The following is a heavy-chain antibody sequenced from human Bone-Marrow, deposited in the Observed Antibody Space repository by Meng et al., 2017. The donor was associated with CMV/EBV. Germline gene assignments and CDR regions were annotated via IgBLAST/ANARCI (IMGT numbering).Heavy chain of an antibody. D-gene: IGHD2-2*02. J-gene: IGHJ4*02. CDR2: ISRNSGSI. CDR3: AKDIGYCSSTSCYTGID. CDR1: GFTFDDYA. V-gene: IGHV3-9*01. Sequence: SLKISCAASGFTFDDYAMHWVRQAPGKGLEWVPGISRNSGSIGYADSVKGRFTISRDNAKNSLYLQMNSLRAEDTALYYCAKDIGYCSSTSCYTGIDWGQGTLVTVSS.